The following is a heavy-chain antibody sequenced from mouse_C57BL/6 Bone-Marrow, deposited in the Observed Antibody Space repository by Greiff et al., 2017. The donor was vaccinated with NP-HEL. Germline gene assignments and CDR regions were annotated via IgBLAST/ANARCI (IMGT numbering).Heavy chain of an antibody. Sequence: VQLQQSGPELVKPGASVKISCKASGYAFSSSWMNWVKQRPGKGLEWIGRIYPGDGDTNYNGKFKGKATLTADKSSSTAYMQLSSLTSEDSAVYFCARRDYYGSSFYYAMDYWGQGTSVTVSS. D-gene: IGHD1-1*01. CDR2: IYPGDGDT. CDR3: ARRDYYGSSFYYAMDY. V-gene: IGHV1-82*01. J-gene: IGHJ4*01. CDR1: GYAFSSSW.